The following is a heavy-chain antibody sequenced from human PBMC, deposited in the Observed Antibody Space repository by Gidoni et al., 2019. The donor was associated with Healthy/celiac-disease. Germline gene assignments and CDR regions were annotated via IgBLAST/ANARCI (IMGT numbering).Heavy chain of an antibody. D-gene: IGHD3-16*01. CDR1: GGSISSSSYY. J-gene: IGHJ3*02. Sequence: QLQLQESGPGLVKPSETLSLTCTVSGGSISSSSYYWGWIRQPPGKGLEWIGSIYYSGTTYYNPSLKSRVTISVDTSKNQFSLKLSSVTAADTAVYYCARPGREGGSAFDIWGQGTMVTVSS. CDR3: ARPGREGGSAFDI. V-gene: IGHV4-39*01. CDR2: IYYSGTT.